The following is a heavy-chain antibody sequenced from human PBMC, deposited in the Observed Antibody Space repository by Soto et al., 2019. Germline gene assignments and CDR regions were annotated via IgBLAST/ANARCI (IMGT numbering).Heavy chain of an antibody. D-gene: IGHD6-19*01. CDR1: GGTSRSPYW. CDR3: ARGRGRYSSGWSWFDP. J-gene: IGHJ5*02. Sequence: PSETLSLTCGVSGGTSRSPYWWTWVRQPPGKGLEWIGEIFQSGSTNYTPSLESRVTISVDKSKNQFSLTLTSVTAADTAVYFCARGRGRYSSGWSWFDPWGQGILVTVSS. V-gene: IGHV4-4*02. CDR2: IFQSGST.